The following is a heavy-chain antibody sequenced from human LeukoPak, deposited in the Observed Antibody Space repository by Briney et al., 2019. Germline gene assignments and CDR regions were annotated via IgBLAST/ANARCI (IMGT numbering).Heavy chain of an antibody. CDR2: IYYSRST. Sequence: SGTLSLTCIVTGGFLSSYYWSWLRQPPGKGLEGIGYIYYSRSTNYNPSLKSRVTISVDTYKTQFPLKLSSVTAADTAVYYCASAGPSDYDILTGYLPAGYFDYWGQGTLVTVSS. CDR1: GGFLSSYY. J-gene: IGHJ4*02. D-gene: IGHD3-9*01. V-gene: IGHV4-59*01. CDR3: ASAGPSDYDILTGYLPAGYFDY.